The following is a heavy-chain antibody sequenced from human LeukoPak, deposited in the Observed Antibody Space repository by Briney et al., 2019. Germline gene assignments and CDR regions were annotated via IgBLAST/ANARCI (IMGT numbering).Heavy chain of an antibody. CDR3: ARSRGSGSYTPLGY. CDR2: VYYSGST. Sequence: SETLSLTCTVSGGSINSCCYYWAWIRQPPGKGLEWIGSVYYSGSTYYNPSLKSRATISVDTSKNQFSLKLSSVTAADTAVYYCARSRGSGSYTPLGYWGQGTLVTVSS. V-gene: IGHV4-39*01. D-gene: IGHD3-10*01. J-gene: IGHJ4*02. CDR1: GGSINSCCYY.